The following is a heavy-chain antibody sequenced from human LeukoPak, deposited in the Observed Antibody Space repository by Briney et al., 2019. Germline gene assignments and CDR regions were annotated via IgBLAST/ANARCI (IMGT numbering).Heavy chain of an antibody. Sequence: GASVKVSCKASGYTFTSYGISWVRQAPGQGLEWMGWISAYNGNTNYAQKLQGRVTMTTDTSTSTVYMELRSLRSDDTAVYYCARGHFDWLFTAFDYWGQGTLVTVSS. CDR1: GYTFTSYG. V-gene: IGHV1-18*01. CDR3: ARGHFDWLFTAFDY. J-gene: IGHJ4*02. D-gene: IGHD3-9*01. CDR2: ISAYNGNT.